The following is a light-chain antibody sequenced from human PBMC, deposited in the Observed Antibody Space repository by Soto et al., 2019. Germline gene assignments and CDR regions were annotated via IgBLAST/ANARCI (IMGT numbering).Light chain of an antibody. CDR2: GIS. V-gene: IGKV3D-20*02. Sequence: EIVLTQSPGTLSLSPGERATLFCRASHTISSSYLAWYQQKPGQAPRLLMYGISRRANGIPDRFSGSGSGTDFTLTISSLEPEDFAFYYCQQRSNWHPWTFGQGTKVDIK. CDR3: QQRSNWHPWT. CDR1: HTISSSY. J-gene: IGKJ1*01.